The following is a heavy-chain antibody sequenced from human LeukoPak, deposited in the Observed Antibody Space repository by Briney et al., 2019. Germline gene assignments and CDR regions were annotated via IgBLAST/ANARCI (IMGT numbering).Heavy chain of an antibody. CDR1: GGTFSSYA. Sequence: ASVKVSCKASGGTFSSYAISWVRQAPGQGLEWMGRIIPILGIANYAQKLQGRVTMTTDTSTSTAYMELRSLRSDDTAVYYCAREVKVVVASYYYFDYWGQGTLVTVSS. CDR2: IIPILGIA. D-gene: IGHD2-15*01. J-gene: IGHJ4*02. V-gene: IGHV1-69*04. CDR3: AREVKVVVASYYYFDY.